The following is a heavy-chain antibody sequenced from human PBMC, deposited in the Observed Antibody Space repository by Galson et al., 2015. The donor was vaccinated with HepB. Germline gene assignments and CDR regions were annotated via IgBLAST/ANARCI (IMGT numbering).Heavy chain of an antibody. V-gene: IGHV3-21*01. CDR1: GFTFSSYS. CDR3: ARGSDVPGITIFGVVTIFDY. D-gene: IGHD3-3*01. Sequence: SLRLSCAASGFTFSSYSMNWVRQAPGKGLEWVSSISSSSSYIYYADSVKGRFTISRDNAKNSLYLQMNSLRAEDTAVYYCARGSDVPGITIFGVVTIFDYWGQGTLVTVSS. J-gene: IGHJ4*02. CDR2: ISSSSSYI.